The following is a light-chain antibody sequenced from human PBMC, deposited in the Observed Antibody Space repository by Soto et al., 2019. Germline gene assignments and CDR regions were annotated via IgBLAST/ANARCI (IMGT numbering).Light chain of an antibody. CDR3: QQYKNWPL. J-gene: IGKJ5*01. CDR1: HSVNSH. CDR2: GAS. V-gene: IGKV3-15*01. Sequence: MMMTQSPASLSLWPAERFTLSCRTSHSVNSHVAWYQQKPGQAPRLLLYGASTRATGIPVRFSGSGFGTEFTLTISSLQSEDFAVYYCQQYKNWPLFGQGTRLEIK.